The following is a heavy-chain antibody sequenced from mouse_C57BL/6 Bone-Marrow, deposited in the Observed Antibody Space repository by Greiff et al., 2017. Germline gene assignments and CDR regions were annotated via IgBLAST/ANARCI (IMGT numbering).Heavy chain of an antibody. Sequence: VQLQQSGAELVRPGASVTLSCKASGYTFTDYEMHWVKQTPVHGLEWIGAIDPETGGTAYNQKFKGQAILTAAKSSRTAYMELRRLTSEDASVYYCTRGVPYAMDYWGPGTSVTVSS. V-gene: IGHV1-15*01. CDR1: GYTFTDYE. CDR3: TRGVPYAMDY. J-gene: IGHJ4*01. CDR2: IDPETGGT.